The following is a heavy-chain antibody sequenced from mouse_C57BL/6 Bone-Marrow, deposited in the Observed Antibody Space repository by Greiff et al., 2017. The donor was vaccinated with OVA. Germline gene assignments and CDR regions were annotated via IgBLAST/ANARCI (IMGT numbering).Heavy chain of an antibody. Sequence: VQLQQPGAELVKPGASVKMSCKASGYTFTSYWITWVKQRPGQGLEWIGDIYPGSGSTNYNEKFKSKATLTVDTSSSTAYMQLSSLTSEDSAVYYGASETTVVPSYYAMDYWGQGTSVTVSS. CDR3: ASETTVVPSYYAMDY. D-gene: IGHD1-1*01. CDR2: IYPGSGST. V-gene: IGHV1-55*01. J-gene: IGHJ4*01. CDR1: GYTFTSYW.